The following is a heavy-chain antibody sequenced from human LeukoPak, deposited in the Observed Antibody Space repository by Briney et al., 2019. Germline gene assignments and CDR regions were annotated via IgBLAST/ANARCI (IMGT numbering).Heavy chain of an antibody. Sequence: GKSLRLSCAASGFTFSNYGMHWVRQAPGQGLEWVAAIWYDDTNKYYADSLNGRFTISKDDSKNTLYLQMNSLRAEDTAVYFCARDGRRGNYSMDYWGQGALVTVSS. CDR1: GFTFSNYG. CDR3: ARDGRRGNYSMDY. J-gene: IGHJ4*02. CDR2: IWYDDTNK. V-gene: IGHV3-33*01. D-gene: IGHD2-15*01.